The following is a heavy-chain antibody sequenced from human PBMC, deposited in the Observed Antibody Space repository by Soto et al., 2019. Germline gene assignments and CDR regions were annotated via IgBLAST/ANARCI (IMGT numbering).Heavy chain of an antibody. J-gene: IGHJ4*02. CDR2: IYYSGST. CDR3: ARESSTWYPLDY. D-gene: IGHD6-13*01. Sequence: SETLSLTCSVSGASISSGGHYWTWIRQHPGKGPEWIGYIYYSGSTHYNPSLKSRVTISVDTSKNQFSLRLGSVTAADTAVYYCARESSTWYPLDYWGQGTMVTVSS. V-gene: IGHV4-31*03. CDR1: GASISSGGHY.